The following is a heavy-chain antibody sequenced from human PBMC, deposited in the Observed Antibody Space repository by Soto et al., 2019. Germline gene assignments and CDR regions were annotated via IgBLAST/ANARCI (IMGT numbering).Heavy chain of an antibody. V-gene: IGHV1-69*02. Sequence: SVKVSCKASGGTFSSYTISWVRQAPGQGLEWMGRIIPILGIANYAQKIQGRVTITADKSTSTAYIELRSLRYEDTAVFYCARVEVVVTAIPMYYYGMDVWGQGTTVTVSS. CDR1: GGTFSSYT. J-gene: IGHJ6*02. D-gene: IGHD2-21*02. CDR3: ARVEVVVTAIPMYYYGMDV. CDR2: IIPILGIA.